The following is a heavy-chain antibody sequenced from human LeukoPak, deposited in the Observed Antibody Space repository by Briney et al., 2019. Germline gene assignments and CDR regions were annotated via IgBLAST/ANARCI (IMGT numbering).Heavy chain of an antibody. J-gene: IGHJ1*01. CDR3: ATELNKFTSTWAPLFQH. D-gene: IGHD6-13*01. CDR2: IRSDGSNK. CDR1: GFIFSNYG. V-gene: IGHV3-30*02. Sequence: GGSLRLSCGASGFIFSNYGMHWVRQAPGKGLEWVAFIRSDGSNKNYADSVKGRFTVSRDNSKNTLYLQMNSLRAEDTAVYYCATELNKFTSTWAPLFQHWGQGALVIVSS.